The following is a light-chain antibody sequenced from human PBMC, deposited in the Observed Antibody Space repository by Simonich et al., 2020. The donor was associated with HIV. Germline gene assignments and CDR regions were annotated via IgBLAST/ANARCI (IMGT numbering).Light chain of an antibody. J-gene: IGKJ1*01. Sequence: EIVLTQSPGTLSLSPGERATLSCRASQSVSSSYLAWYQQKPGQAPRLLIYGASTRATGIPSRVSGSGSGTDFTLTISCLQSEDFATYYCQQYYSFPRTFGQGTKVEIK. V-gene: IGKV3-20*01. CDR3: QQYYSFPRT. CDR2: GAS. CDR1: QSVSSSY.